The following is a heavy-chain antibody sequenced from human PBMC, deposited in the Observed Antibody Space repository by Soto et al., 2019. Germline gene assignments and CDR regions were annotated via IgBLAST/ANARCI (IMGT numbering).Heavy chain of an antibody. V-gene: IGHV3-30*03. CDR2: ISHDGQNQ. J-gene: IGHJ6*02. D-gene: IGHD2-2*01. Sequence: QVQLVESGGGVVPPGRSLKLSCIASGFAFGSHGMHWVRQVSGKGLEWVAVISHDGQNQYYRESVKGRFTISRDNSKNSLFLEVHRLRVEDTAVYYCARERADIVVAPVATSGMDVWGQGTAVTVSS. CDR3: ARERADIVVAPVATSGMDV. CDR1: GFAFGSHG.